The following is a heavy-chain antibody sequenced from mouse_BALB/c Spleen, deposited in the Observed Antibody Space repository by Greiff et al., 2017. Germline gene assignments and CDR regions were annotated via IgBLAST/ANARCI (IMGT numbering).Heavy chain of an antibody. CDR2: ISCYNGAT. D-gene: IGHD4-1*02. CDR3: ARYPTGYYFDY. Sequence: LVRPGASVKISCKASGYSFTGYYMHWVKQSHGKSLEWIGYISCYNGATSYNQKFKGKATFTVDTSSSTAYMQFNSVTSEDSAVYYCARYPTGYYFDYWGQGTTLTVSS. CDR1: GYSFTGYY. V-gene: IGHV1S34*01. J-gene: IGHJ2*01.